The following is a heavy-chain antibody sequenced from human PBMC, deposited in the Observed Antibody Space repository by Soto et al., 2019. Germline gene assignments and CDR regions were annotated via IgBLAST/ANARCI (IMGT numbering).Heavy chain of an antibody. D-gene: IGHD3-16*01. Sequence: GGSLRLSCAASGFTFSGFWLSWVRQAPGKGLEWVANINQAGSEKYYMDSVKGRFSISRDKAKNSLYLQLNSLRAEDTAVYYCARDWGYESYMDVWGKGTTVTVSS. V-gene: IGHV3-7*01. CDR2: INQAGSEK. J-gene: IGHJ6*03. CDR3: ARDWGYESYMDV. CDR1: GFTFSGFW.